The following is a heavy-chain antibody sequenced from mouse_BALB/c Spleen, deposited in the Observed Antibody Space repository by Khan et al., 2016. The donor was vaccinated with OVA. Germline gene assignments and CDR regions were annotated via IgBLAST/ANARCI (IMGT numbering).Heavy chain of an antibody. V-gene: IGHV1-9*01. Sequence: QVQLKQSGAELMKPGASVKIACKATGYTFSSYWIEWVKQRPGHGLEWIGEILPGRGITNYNEKFKGKATFTAETSSNTAYMQLSSLTSEDSAVYYCARGAGTTYGMDYWGQGTSVTVSS. CDR2: ILPGRGIT. CDR3: ARGAGTTYGMDY. D-gene: IGHD2-12*01. CDR1: GYTFSSYW. J-gene: IGHJ4*01.